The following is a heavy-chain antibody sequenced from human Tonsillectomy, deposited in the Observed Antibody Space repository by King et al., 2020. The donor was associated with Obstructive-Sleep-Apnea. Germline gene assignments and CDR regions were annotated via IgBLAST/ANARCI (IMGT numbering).Heavy chain of an antibody. CDR1: GFSLSTSGVG. J-gene: IGHJ5*02. CDR2: IYWDDDK. V-gene: IGHV2-5*02. CDR3: AHSTDGDFLNWFDP. D-gene: IGHD2/OR15-2a*01. Sequence: FTLKESGPTLVKPTQTLTLTCTFSGFSLSTSGVGVGWIRQPPGKALEWLALIYWDDDKRYSPSLKSRLTITKDTSKNQVVLTMTNMEPVDTATYDCAHSTDGDFLNWFDPWGQGTLVTVSX.